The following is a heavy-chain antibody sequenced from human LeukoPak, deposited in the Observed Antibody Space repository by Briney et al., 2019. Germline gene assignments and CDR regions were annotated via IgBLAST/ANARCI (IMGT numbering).Heavy chain of an antibody. CDR2: ISAYNGNT. Sequence: ASVKVSCKASGYTFTSYGISSVRQAPGQGLEWMGWISAYNGNTNYAQKLQGRVTMTTDTSTSTAYMELRSLRSDDTAVYYCARASGSSKYYYYYYGMDVWGQGTTVTVSS. V-gene: IGHV1-18*01. CDR3: ARASGSSKYYYYYYGMDV. CDR1: GYTFTSYG. D-gene: IGHD3-10*01. J-gene: IGHJ6*02.